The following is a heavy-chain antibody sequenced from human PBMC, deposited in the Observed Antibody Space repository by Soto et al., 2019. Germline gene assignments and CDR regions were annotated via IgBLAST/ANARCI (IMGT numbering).Heavy chain of an antibody. CDR1: GFTFSNYA. J-gene: IGHJ4*02. Sequence: EVQLLESGGGLVQPGGSLRLSCAASGFTFSNYAMSWVCQAPGKGLEWVSAISGSGDSTYYADSVKGRFTISRDNSKNTLYLQMISLRAEDTAVYYCAKEFLRPFDYWGQGTLVTVSS. V-gene: IGHV3-23*01. CDR2: ISGSGDST. CDR3: AKEFLRPFDY.